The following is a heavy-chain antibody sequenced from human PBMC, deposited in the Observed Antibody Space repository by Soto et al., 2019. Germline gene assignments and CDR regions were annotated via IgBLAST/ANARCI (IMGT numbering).Heavy chain of an antibody. CDR2: VYHSGST. CDR3: ATLPPRIVVVKTEIPT. CDR1: GTSISSTFW. J-gene: IGHJ5*02. D-gene: IGHD2-15*01. Sequence: SETLSLTCAVCGTSISSTFWWTWVRQPPGKGLEWIGEVYHSGSTKYNPSLKSRVTISVDKSKNQFSLELRAVTAADTAVYYCATLPPRIVVVKTEIPTWGQGTLVTVSS. V-gene: IGHV4-4*02.